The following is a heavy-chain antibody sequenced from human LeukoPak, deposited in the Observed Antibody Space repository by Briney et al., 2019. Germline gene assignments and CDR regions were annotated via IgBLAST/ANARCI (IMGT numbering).Heavy chain of an antibody. D-gene: IGHD6-19*01. CDR2: ISYDGSNK. V-gene: IGHV3-30-3*01. Sequence: GGSLRLSCAASGFTFSSYEMNWVRQAPGKGLEWVAVISYDGSNKYYADSVKGRFTISRDNSKNTLYLQMNSLRAEDTAVYYCARDRQQWLVRNWFDPWGQGTLVTVSS. CDR1: GFTFSSYE. CDR3: ARDRQQWLVRNWFDP. J-gene: IGHJ5*02.